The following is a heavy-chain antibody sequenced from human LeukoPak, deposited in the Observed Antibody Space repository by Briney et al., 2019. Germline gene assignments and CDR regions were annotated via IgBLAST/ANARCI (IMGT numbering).Heavy chain of an antibody. CDR2: ISSSSSTI. J-gene: IGHJ4*02. Sequence: AGGSLRPSCAASGFTFSSYSMNWVRQAPGKGLEWVSYISSSSSTIYYADSVKGRFTISRDNAKKSLYLQMNSLRAEDTAVYYCASSTPGGYDFKWGQGTLVTVSS. CDR1: GFTFSSYS. CDR3: ASSTPGGYDFK. V-gene: IGHV3-48*01. D-gene: IGHD5-12*01.